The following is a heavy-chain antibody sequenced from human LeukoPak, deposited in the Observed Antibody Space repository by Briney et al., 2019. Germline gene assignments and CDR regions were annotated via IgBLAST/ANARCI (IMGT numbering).Heavy chain of an antibody. V-gene: IGHV3-30*18. D-gene: IGHD1-26*01. Sequence: TGGSLRLSCAASGFTFSSYGMHWVRQAPGKGLEWVAVISYDGSNKYYADSVKGRFTISRDNSKNTLYPQMNSLRAEDTAVYYCAKERDELNSDYWGQGTLVTVSS. CDR2: ISYDGSNK. CDR1: GFTFSSYG. CDR3: AKERDELNSDY. J-gene: IGHJ4*02.